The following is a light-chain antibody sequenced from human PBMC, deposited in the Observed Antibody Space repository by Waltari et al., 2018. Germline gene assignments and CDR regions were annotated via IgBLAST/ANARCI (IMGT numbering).Light chain of an antibody. J-gene: IGKJ2*01. CDR3: QQYNHWYT. CDR2: DAS. V-gene: IGKV3-15*01. CDR1: QSIGGH. Sequence: EIGITQSTAILSVSPGERANLSCRASQSIGGHLAWYQQKLGQAPRLLIYDASIRATGIPARFSGSGSGTEFTLTINSLQSEDFAVYYCQQYNHWYTFGQGTKLEIK.